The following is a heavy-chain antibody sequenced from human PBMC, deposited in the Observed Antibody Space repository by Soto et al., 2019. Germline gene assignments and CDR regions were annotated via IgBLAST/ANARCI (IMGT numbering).Heavy chain of an antibody. CDR2: IYYSGST. D-gene: IGHD3-10*01. CDR1: GGSISSYY. CDR3: ARDRWFGEILGSYYYGMDV. J-gene: IGHJ6*02. Sequence: QVQLQESGPGLVKPSETLSLTCTVSGGSISSYYWSWIRQPPGKGLEWIGYIYYSGSTNYNPSLRSRVTISVDTSKNQFSLKLSSVTAADTAVYYCARDRWFGEILGSYYYGMDVWGQGTTVTVSS. V-gene: IGHV4-59*01.